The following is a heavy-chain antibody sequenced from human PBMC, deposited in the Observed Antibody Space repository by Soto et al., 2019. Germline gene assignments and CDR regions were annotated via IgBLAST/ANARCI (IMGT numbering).Heavy chain of an antibody. Sequence: SETLSLTCAVSGGSISSGGYSWSWIRQPPGKGLEWIEYIYHSGSTYYNPSLKSRVTISVDRSKNQFSLKLSSVTAADTAVYYCARDGSGWYSFDYWGQGTLVTVSS. J-gene: IGHJ4*02. CDR1: GGSISSGGYS. CDR3: ARDGSGWYSFDY. V-gene: IGHV4-30-2*01. D-gene: IGHD6-19*01. CDR2: IYHSGST.